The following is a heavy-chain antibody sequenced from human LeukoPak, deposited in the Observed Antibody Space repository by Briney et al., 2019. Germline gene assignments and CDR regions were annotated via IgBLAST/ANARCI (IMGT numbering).Heavy chain of an antibody. CDR1: GFTFSSYG. CDR2: ISGSGGST. CDR3: ARGTYYYGSGSYYGSDY. D-gene: IGHD3-10*01. Sequence: PGGSLRLSCAASGFTFSSYGMSWVRQAPGKGLEWVSAISGSGGSTFYADSVKGRFTISRDNAKNSLYLQMNSLRAEDTALYHCARGTYYYGSGSYYGSDYWGQGTLVTVSS. V-gene: IGHV3-23*01. J-gene: IGHJ4*02.